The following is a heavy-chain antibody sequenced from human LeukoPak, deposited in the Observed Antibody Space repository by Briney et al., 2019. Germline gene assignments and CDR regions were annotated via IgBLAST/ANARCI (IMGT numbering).Heavy chain of an antibody. J-gene: IGHJ4*02. Sequence: GGSLRLSCAASRFTFSSYWMIWVRQAPGKGLEWVANIEQDGSEKYYVDSVKGRFTISRDNAKNSLYLQMNSLRAEDTAVYYCARGQVWLGYWGQGTLVTVSS. D-gene: IGHD5-18*01. CDR3: ARGQVWLGY. CDR1: RFTFSSYW. V-gene: IGHV3-7*05. CDR2: IEQDGSEK.